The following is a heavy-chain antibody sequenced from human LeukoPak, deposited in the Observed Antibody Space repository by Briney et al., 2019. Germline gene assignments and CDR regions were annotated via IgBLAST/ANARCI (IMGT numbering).Heavy chain of an antibody. Sequence: ASVTVSCTASGYTFTGYYMHWVRQAPGQGLEWMGWINPNSGGTNYAQKFQGRVTMTRDTSISTAYMELSRLRSDDTAVYYCARVGYSYGHEIDYWGQGTLVTVSS. V-gene: IGHV1-2*02. CDR3: ARVGYSYGHEIDY. J-gene: IGHJ4*02. D-gene: IGHD5-18*01. CDR2: INPNSGGT. CDR1: GYTFTGYY.